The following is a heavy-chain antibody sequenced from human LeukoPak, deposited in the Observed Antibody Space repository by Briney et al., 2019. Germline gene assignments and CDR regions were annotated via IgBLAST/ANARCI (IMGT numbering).Heavy chain of an antibody. CDR3: AKSSGARGGDDY. J-gene: IGHJ4*02. D-gene: IGHD3-10*01. V-gene: IGHV3-7*01. CDR1: GFTLSSYW. CDR2: IKQDGSEK. Sequence: GGSLRLSCAASGFTLSSYWMSWVRQAPGKGLEWVANIKQDGSEKYYVDSVKGRFTISRDNAKNSLYLQMNSLRAEDTAVYYCAKSSGARGGDDYSGQGTLVSVSS.